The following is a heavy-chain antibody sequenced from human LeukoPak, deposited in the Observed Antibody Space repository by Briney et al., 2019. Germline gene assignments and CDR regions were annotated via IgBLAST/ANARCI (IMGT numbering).Heavy chain of an antibody. CDR1: VFTHSSYP. D-gene: IGHD1-7*01. CDR3: AKDGTGTSDY. CDR2: ISGSGGST. V-gene: IGHV3-23*01. J-gene: IGHJ4*02. Sequence: GGCLSLSLAASVFTHSSYPMSGVRQAPGRGGEWVSGISGSGGSTYYADYVKGRFTISRDNSKNTLYLQMNSLRAEDTAVYYCAKDGTGTSDYWGQGALVTVSS.